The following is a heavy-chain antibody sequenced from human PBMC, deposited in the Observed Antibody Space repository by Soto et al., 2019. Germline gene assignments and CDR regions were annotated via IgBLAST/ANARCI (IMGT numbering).Heavy chain of an antibody. CDR2: TSDTGGTT. J-gene: IGHJ4*02. CDR1: GFTFNNFA. V-gene: IGHV3-23*01. Sequence: EVQLLESGGGLVHPGGSLRLSCAASGFTFNNFAMSWVRQAPGKGLEWVAATSDTGGTTYYADSVKGRFTISRDNAKKTVSLQMHRLRAEDTALYYCAKDGYYHDSSGYSYFDYWGQGILVSVST. CDR3: AKDGYYHDSSGYSYFDY. D-gene: IGHD3-22*01.